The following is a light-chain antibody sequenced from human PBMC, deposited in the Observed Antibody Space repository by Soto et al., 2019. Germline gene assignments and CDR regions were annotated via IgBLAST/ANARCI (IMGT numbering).Light chain of an antibody. V-gene: IGKV3-15*01. Sequence: EIAMTQPPATLSVSPGERATPSCRASQSVSSNLAWYQQKPGQAPRLLMFRTSSRATGFPARFSGSGSGTEFNLTISSLQSEDFGVYYCQQYNNWPRATFGGGTKVDI. CDR1: QSVSSN. CDR2: RTS. J-gene: IGKJ4*01. CDR3: QQYNNWPRAT.